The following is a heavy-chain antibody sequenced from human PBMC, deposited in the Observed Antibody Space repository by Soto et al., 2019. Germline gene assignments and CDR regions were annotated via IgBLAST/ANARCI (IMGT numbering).Heavy chain of an antibody. V-gene: IGHV3-23*01. CDR3: AKYDSSGYYYYYGMDV. CDR2: ISGSGGST. D-gene: IGHD3-22*01. J-gene: IGHJ6*02. Sequence: EVQLLESGGGLVQPGGSLRLSCAASGFTFSSYAMSWVRQAPGKGLEWVSAISGSGGSTYYADSVKGRFTISRDNSKNTLYLQMNSLRAEDTAVYYCAKYDSSGYYYYYGMDVWGQGTTVTVSS. CDR1: GFTFSSYA.